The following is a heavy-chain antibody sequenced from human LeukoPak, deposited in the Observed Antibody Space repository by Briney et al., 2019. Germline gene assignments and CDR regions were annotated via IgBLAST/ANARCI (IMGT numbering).Heavy chain of an antibody. D-gene: IGHD2-15*01. CDR3: AKYYSGDIVNVPVYFDL. CDR1: GFTFSSYA. CDR2: ISGSGGST. Sequence: PGGSLRLSCAASGFTFSSYAMSWVRQAPGKGLEWVSAISGSGGSTYYADSVKGRFTISRDNSKNTLYLQMNSLRAEDTAVYYCAKYYSGDIVNVPVYFDLWGRGTLVTVSS. J-gene: IGHJ2*01. V-gene: IGHV3-23*01.